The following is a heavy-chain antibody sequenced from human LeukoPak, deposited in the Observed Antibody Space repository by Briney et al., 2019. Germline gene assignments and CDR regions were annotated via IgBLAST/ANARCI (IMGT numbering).Heavy chain of an antibody. D-gene: IGHD6-25*01. CDR1: GGSISFISSSTYY. CDR3: ARQLPTAAADTRGYFDY. J-gene: IGHJ4*02. CDR2: LYYGENS. Sequence: SETLSLTCTVSGGSISFISSSTYYWGWIRPAPGKGLEWIGSLYYGENSHYNPSLKSRATLSVDTSNNQFSLKLTSVTAADAAVYFCARQLPTAAADTRGYFDYWGQGTVVTVSS. V-gene: IGHV4-39*01.